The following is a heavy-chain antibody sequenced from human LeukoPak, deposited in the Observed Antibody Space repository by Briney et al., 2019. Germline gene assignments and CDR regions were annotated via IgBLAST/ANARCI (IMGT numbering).Heavy chain of an antibody. V-gene: IGHV3-33*01. D-gene: IGHD3-22*01. CDR1: GFTFSSYG. Sequence: GRSLRLSCAASGFTFSSYGMHWARQAPGKGLEWVAVIWYDGSNKYYADSVKGRFTISRDNSKNTLYLQMNSLRAEDTAVYYCAREAIYYDSSGGDYWGQGTLVTVSS. J-gene: IGHJ4*02. CDR3: AREAIYYDSSGGDY. CDR2: IWYDGSNK.